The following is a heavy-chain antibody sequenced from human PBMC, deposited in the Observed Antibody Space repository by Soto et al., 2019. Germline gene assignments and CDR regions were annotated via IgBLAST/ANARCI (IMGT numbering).Heavy chain of an antibody. J-gene: IGHJ4*02. Sequence: QLQLKESGPGLVKPSETLSLTCTVSGGFIKSDTHYWGWIRQPPGRGLEWIGSILYTGSTYYNPSLRSRVSMSVDTSKILFSLNLRSVTAADTALYFCTRLDTGPNNRGTAFDSWGQGTQITVSS. CDR3: TRLDTGPNNRGTAFDS. D-gene: IGHD5-18*01. CDR1: GGFIKSDTHY. V-gene: IGHV4-39*02. CDR2: ILYTGST.